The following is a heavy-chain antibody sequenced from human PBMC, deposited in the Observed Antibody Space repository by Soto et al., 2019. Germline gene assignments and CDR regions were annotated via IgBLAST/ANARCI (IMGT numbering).Heavy chain of an antibody. Sequence: PGGSLRLSWFPAGFTLSSFWMSWVRQAPGQGLEWMAKIKQDRGENYYVVSGKGRFTISRDNAKNSLYLQINIVRAENTAVYYCARGSPSSSWYGWIKYYYYAMDVWGQGTTV. CDR2: IKQDRGEN. V-gene: IGHV3-7*03. D-gene: IGHD6-13*01. J-gene: IGHJ6*01. CDR3: ARGSPSSSWYGWIKYYYYAMDV. CDR1: GFTLSSFW.